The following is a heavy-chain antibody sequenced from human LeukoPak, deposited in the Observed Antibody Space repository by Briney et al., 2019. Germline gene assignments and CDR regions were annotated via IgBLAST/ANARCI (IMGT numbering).Heavy chain of an antibody. Sequence: SVKVSCKASGGTFSSYAISWVRQAPGQGLEWMGGIIPIFGTANYAQKFQGRVTITADESTSTAYMELSSLRSEGTAVYYCARGSSGWYGVGVDYWGQGTLVTVSS. J-gene: IGHJ4*02. CDR3: ARGSSGWYGVGVDY. V-gene: IGHV1-69*13. CDR2: IIPIFGTA. CDR1: GGTFSSYA. D-gene: IGHD6-19*01.